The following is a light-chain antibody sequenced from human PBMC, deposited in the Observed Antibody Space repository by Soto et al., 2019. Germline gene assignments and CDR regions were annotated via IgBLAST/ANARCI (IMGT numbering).Light chain of an antibody. CDR3: QQYGSAPRT. V-gene: IGKV3-20*01. CDR2: GAS. J-gene: IGKJ1*01. Sequence: IGFTQPPGTLSCSPRQGLTLSCRASQSVSSYLAWYQQKPGQAPRLLIYGASGRATGIPDRFSGSGSGTDFTLTISSLEPEDFAVYYCQQYGSAPRTFGQGTKVDIK. CDR1: QSVSSY.